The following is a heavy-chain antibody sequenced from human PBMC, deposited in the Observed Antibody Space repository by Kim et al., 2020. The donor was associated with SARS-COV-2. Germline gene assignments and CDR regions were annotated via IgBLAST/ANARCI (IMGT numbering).Heavy chain of an antibody. D-gene: IGHD3-22*01. CDR3: ARVVDSSGYSDY. Sequence: GGSLRLSCAAPGFTFSSYSMNWVRQAPGKGLEWVSSISSSSSYIYYADSVKGRFTISRDNAKNSLYLQMNSLRAEDTAVYYCARVVDSSGYSDYWGQGTLVTVSS. CDR2: ISSSSSYI. CDR1: GFTFSSYS. V-gene: IGHV3-21*01. J-gene: IGHJ4*02.